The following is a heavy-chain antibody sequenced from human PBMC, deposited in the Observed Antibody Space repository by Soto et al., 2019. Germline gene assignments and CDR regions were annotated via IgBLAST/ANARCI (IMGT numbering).Heavy chain of an antibody. Sequence: SQTLSLTCAISVDSVSSNSAAWNWIRQSPSRGLEWLGRTYYRSRWYSDYAGSLKSRITINPDTSSNQFSLQLHSVTPEDTAVYYCARDRRSGTYSYNWFDPWGQGTLVTVSS. CDR2: TYYRSRWYS. V-gene: IGHV6-1*01. CDR1: VDSVSSNSAA. D-gene: IGHD1-26*01. CDR3: ARDRRSGTYSYNWFDP. J-gene: IGHJ5*02.